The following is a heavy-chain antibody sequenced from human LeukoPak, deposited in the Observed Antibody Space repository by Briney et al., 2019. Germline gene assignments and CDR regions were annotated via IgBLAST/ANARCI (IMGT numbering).Heavy chain of an antibody. CDR2: INPNSGGT. CDR3: ARATDTAMEKSDY. V-gene: IGHV1-2*02. J-gene: IGHJ4*02. D-gene: IGHD5-18*01. CDR1: GYTFTGYY. Sequence: ASVKVSCKASGYTFTGYYMHWVRQAPGQGLEWMGWINPNSGGTNYAQKFQGRVTMTRDTSTSTVYMELSSLRSEDTAVYYCARATDTAMEKSDYWGQGTLVTVSS.